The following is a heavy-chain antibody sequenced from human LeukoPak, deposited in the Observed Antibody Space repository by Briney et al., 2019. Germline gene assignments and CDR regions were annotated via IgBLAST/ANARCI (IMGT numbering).Heavy chain of an antibody. CDR2: IYYSGST. CDR3: ARDDWGSTDY. CDR1: GGSISSYY. V-gene: IGHV4-59*01. D-gene: IGHD7-27*01. J-gene: IGHJ4*02. Sequence: SETLSLTCTVSGGSISSYYWSWIRQPPGKGLEWIGYIYYSGSTNYNPSLKSRVTISVDTSKNQFSLKLSSVTAADTAVYYCARDDWGSTDYWGQGTLVTVSS.